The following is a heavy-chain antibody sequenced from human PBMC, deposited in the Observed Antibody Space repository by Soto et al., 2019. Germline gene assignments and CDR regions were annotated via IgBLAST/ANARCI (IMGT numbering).Heavy chain of an antibody. CDR1: GDLFNNYA. CDR2: ISPLFSTT. J-gene: IGHJ4*02. D-gene: IGHD6-13*01. V-gene: IGHV1-69*06. CDR3: AASSSVAAAGYFKF. Sequence: QVQLVQSGAEVKEPGSSVKVSCKATGDLFNNYAFNWVRQAPGQGLEWMGRISPLFSTTNYAQKFQGRVTNGTDKLTTTVYLEVSNLESEDTAMYYCAASSSVAAAGYFKFWGQGTLVTVSP.